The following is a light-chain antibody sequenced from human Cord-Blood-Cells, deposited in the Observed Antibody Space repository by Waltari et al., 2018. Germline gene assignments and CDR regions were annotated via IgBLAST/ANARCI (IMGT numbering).Light chain of an antibody. CDR1: SSDVGSYNL. J-gene: IGLJ2*01. CDR3: CSYAGSSTFVV. Sequence: QSALTQPASVSGSPGQSITISCTGTSSDVGSYNLVSWYQQHPGKATKLMIYEVSKRPSGVSISLSGSKSGKPASLTFAGLQAEDEADYYCCSYAGSSTFVVFGGGTKLTVL. CDR2: EVS. V-gene: IGLV2-23*02.